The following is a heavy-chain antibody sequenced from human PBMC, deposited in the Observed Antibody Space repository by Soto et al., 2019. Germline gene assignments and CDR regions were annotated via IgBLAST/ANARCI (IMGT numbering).Heavy chain of an antibody. D-gene: IGHD6-13*01. V-gene: IGHV3-21*01. CDR1: GFTFRSFT. J-gene: IGHJ5*02. CDR2: ISSNSAYI. Sequence: VGSLRLSCAASGFTFRSFTMNWVRQAPGKGLEWVSTISSNSAYIYYTDALRGRFTISRDNAKNSLHLQMNSLRAGDTAVYYCTRDASRDSSARGWFDPWGPGTLVTVSS. CDR3: TRDASRDSSARGWFDP.